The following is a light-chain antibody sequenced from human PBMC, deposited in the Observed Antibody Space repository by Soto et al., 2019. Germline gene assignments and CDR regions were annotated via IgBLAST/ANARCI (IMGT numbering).Light chain of an antibody. Sequence: QSVLTQPPSASGTPGQRVTISCSGGSSNIGTNAVNWYQQLPGTAPKLLIYNNNQPLPGVPDRFSGSKSGTSASLAISGLQSEDEADYYCAAWDDSLNGYVFGTGTKLTVL. J-gene: IGLJ1*01. V-gene: IGLV1-44*01. CDR3: AAWDDSLNGYV. CDR1: SSNIGTNA. CDR2: NNN.